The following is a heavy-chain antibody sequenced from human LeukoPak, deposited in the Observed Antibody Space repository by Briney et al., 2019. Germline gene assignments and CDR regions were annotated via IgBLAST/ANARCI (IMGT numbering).Heavy chain of an antibody. V-gene: IGHV4-34*01. D-gene: IGHD1-7*01. CDR2: INHSGST. CDR3: ARSTYNWNYYFDY. Sequence: SETLSLTCAVYGGSFSGYYWSWIRQPPGKGLEWIGEINHSGSTNYNPSLKSRVTISVDTSKNQFSLKLSSVTAADTAVYYCARSTYNWNYYFDYWGQGTLVTVSS. J-gene: IGHJ4*02. CDR1: GGSFSGYY.